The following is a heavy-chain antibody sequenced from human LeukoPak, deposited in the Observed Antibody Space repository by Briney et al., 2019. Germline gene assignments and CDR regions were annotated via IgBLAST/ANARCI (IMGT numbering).Heavy chain of an antibody. V-gene: IGHV3-11*01. D-gene: IGHD4-17*01. J-gene: IGHJ4*02. CDR3: AGALYGDYGEDY. Sequence: GGSLRLSCAASGFTFSDYYMSWIRQAPGKGLEWISYISSSVSTIYYADSVKGRFTISRDNAKNSLYLQMNSLRAEDTAVYYCAGALYGDYGEDYWGQGTLVTVSS. CDR1: GFTFSDYY. CDR2: ISSSVSTI.